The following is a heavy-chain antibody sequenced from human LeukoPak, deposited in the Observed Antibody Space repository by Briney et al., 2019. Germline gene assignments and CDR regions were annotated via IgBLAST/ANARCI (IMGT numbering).Heavy chain of an antibody. CDR2: IYYSGST. V-gene: IGHV4-39*01. CDR3: ARKTSGYYAGDY. Sequence: PSETLSLTCTVSGGSISSSSYYWGWIRQPPGKGLEWIVSIYYSGSTYYNPSLKSRVTISVDTSKNQSSLKLSTVTAANTAVYYCARKTSGYYAGDYWGQGALVTVSS. CDR1: GGSISSSSYY. D-gene: IGHD3-3*01. J-gene: IGHJ4*02.